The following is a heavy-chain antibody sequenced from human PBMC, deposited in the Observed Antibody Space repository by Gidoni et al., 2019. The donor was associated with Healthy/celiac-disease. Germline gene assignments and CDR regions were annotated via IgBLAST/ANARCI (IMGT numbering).Heavy chain of an antibody. D-gene: IGHD4-17*01. V-gene: IGHV3-33*01. CDR2: IWYDGSNR. CDR1: GFTFSSYG. J-gene: IGHJ5*02. CDR3: ARVVYGDYGAYNWFDP. Sequence: QVQLVESGGGVVQPGMSLRLPCAASGFTFSSYGMHWVRQAPGKGLEWVAVIWYDGSNRYYADSVKGRFTISRDNSKNTLYLQMNSLRAEDTAVYYCARVVYGDYGAYNWFDPWGQGTLVTVSS.